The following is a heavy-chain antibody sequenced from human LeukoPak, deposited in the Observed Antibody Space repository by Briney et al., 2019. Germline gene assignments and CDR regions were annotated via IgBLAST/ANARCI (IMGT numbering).Heavy chain of an antibody. Sequence: SVKVSCKASGGTFSSYAISWVRQAPGQGLEWMGGIIPIFGTANYAQKFQGRVTITADESTSTAYMELRSLRSDDTAVYYCARDSTMLIGPWGQGTLVTVSS. CDR3: ARDSTMLIGP. D-gene: IGHD3-16*01. V-gene: IGHV1-69*13. CDR1: GGTFSSYA. CDR2: IIPIFGTA. J-gene: IGHJ5*02.